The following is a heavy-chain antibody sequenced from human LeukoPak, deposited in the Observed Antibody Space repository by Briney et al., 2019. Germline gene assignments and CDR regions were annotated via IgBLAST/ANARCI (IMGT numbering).Heavy chain of an antibody. CDR1: GGSISSSSYY. CDR3: ARRSITIFGVVSLEYYFDY. V-gene: IGHV4-39*01. CDR2: IYYSGST. D-gene: IGHD3-3*01. J-gene: IGHJ4*02. Sequence: SETLSLTCTVSGGSISSSSYYRGWIRQPPGKGLEWIGSIYYSGSTYYNPSLKSRVTISVDTSKNQFSLKLSSVTAADTAVYYCARRSITIFGVVSLEYYFDYWGQGTLVTVSS.